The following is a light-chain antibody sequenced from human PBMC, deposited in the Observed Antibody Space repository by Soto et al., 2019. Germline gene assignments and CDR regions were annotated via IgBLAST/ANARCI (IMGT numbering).Light chain of an antibody. CDR1: QSVSSN. Sequence: ETVMTQSPATLSVSPGERATLSCRASQSVSSNLAWYQQKPGQAPRLLIYGASTRATGIPARFSGSGSGTEFTLPISRLQSEDFAGYHCQQYNTWPRTFGQGTKVEIK. J-gene: IGKJ1*01. V-gene: IGKV3-15*01. CDR3: QQYNTWPRT. CDR2: GAS.